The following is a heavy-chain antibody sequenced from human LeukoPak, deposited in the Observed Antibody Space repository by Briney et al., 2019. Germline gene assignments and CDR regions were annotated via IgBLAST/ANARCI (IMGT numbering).Heavy chain of an antibody. V-gene: IGHV4-59*01. D-gene: IGHD1-1*01. CDR1: GGSISSYY. CDR3: AREGTAGTNLNWFDP. J-gene: IGHJ5*02. Sequence: PSETLSLTCTVSGGSISSYYWSCIRQPPGKGLEWIGYISYSGSTNFNPSLKSRVTISVDTSKNQFSLKLSSVTAADTAVYYCAREGTAGTNLNWFDPWGQGTLVTVSS. CDR2: ISYSGST.